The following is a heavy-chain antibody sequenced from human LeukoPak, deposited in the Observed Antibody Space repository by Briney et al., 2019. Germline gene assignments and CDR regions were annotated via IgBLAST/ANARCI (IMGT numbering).Heavy chain of an antibody. CDR2: IYSGGST. D-gene: IGHD2-15*01. CDR1: GFTFSNNY. CDR3: ARTKYCSGTSCPGVDL. J-gene: IGHJ5*02. Sequence: QPGGSLILSCAASGFTFSNNYMSWVRTAPGKGLEWVSVIYSGGSTYYADSVKGRFTISRHSSKNTLYLQMNSLRPEDTAVYYCARTKYCSGTSCPGVDLWGQGTLVTVSS. V-gene: IGHV3-53*04.